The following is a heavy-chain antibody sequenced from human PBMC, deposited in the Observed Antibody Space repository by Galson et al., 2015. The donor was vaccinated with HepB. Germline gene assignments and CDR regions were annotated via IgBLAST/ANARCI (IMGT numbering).Heavy chain of an antibody. CDR1: GYTFTGYH. V-gene: IGHV1-2*04. Sequence: SVKVSCKASGYTFTGYHMHWVRQAPGQGLEWMGWIDPHSGGTNYAQQFQGWVTMTRDTSISTAYMELNRLRSDDTAVYYCARDVGAPAVAKIAWFDPWGQGTLVTVSS. J-gene: IGHJ5*02. CDR3: ARDVGAPAVAKIAWFDP. CDR2: IDPHSGGT. D-gene: IGHD6-19*01.